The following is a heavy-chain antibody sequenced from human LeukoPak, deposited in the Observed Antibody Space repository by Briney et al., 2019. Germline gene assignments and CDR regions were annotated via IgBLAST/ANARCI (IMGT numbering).Heavy chain of an antibody. J-gene: IGHJ3*02. CDR1: GFTFSSYE. D-gene: IGHD4-23*01. V-gene: IGHV3-48*03. CDR2: ISSSGSTI. Sequence: SGGSLRLSCAASGFTFSSYEMNWVRQAPGKGLEWVSYISSSGSTIYSADSVKGRFSISRDNATNSLYLQMNSLRAEDTAVYYCARCGNWGVGHAFDIWGQGTMVTVSS. CDR3: ARCGNWGVGHAFDI.